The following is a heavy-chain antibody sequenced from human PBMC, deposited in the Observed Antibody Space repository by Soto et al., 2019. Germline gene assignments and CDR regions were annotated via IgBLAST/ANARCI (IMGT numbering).Heavy chain of an antibody. V-gene: IGHV3-23*01. CDR2: ISGSGGST. J-gene: IGHJ6*03. CDR1: GFTFSSYA. D-gene: IGHD3-10*01. CDR3: AKDASNPYYGSGSYIYYYYYYMDV. Sequence: PGGSLRLSCAASGFTFSSYAMSLVRQAPGKGLEWVSAISGSGGSTYYADSVKGRFTISRDNSKNTLYLQMNSLRAEDTAVYYCAKDASNPYYGSGSYIYYYYYYMDVWGKGTTVTVSS.